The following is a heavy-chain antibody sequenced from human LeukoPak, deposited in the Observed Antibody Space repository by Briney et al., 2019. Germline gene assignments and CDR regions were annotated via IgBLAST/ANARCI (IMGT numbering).Heavy chain of an antibody. CDR3: AKDGAWLRFDD. D-gene: IGHD5-12*01. Sequence: GGSLRLSCAASGFTFSSYWMSWVRQAPGKGLEWVSAISGSGGSTYYADSVKGRFTISRDDSKNTLYLQMKNLRAEDTAVYYCAKDGAWLRFDDWGQGILVSVSS. V-gene: IGHV3-23*01. CDR1: GFTFSSYW. CDR2: ISGSGGST. J-gene: IGHJ4*02.